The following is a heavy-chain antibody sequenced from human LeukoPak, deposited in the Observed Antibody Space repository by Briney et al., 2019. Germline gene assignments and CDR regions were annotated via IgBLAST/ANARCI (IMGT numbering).Heavy chain of an antibody. V-gene: IGHV1-46*01. CDR2: INPSAGSI. CDR3: ARLSSVPFDY. J-gene: IGHJ4*02. D-gene: IGHD3-22*01. CDR1: GYTFINHY. Sequence: ASVKVSCKVSGYTFINHYMHWVRQAPGQGLEWMGIINPSAGSITYAQKFQGRVTMTRDTSTSTVYMELSSLRSEDTAVYYCARLSSVPFDYWGQGTLVTVSS.